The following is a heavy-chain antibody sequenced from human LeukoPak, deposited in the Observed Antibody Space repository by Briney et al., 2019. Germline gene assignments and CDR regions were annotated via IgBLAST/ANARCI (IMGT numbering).Heavy chain of an antibody. Sequence: SETLSLTCTVSGGSITTRSYYWGWIRQPPGKGLEWIGSMHHSGSTYYNPSLKSRVTTSVDTSKNQFSLKLSSVTAADTAVYYCARDPGAYYDSSGYLNWCDPWGQGTLVTVSS. D-gene: IGHD3-22*01. CDR1: GGSITTRSYY. CDR3: ARDPGAYYDSSGYLNWCDP. V-gene: IGHV4-39*07. J-gene: IGHJ5*02. CDR2: MHHSGST.